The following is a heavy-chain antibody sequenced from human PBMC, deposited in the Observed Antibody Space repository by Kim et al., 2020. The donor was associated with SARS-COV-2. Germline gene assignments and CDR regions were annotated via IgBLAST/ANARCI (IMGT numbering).Heavy chain of an antibody. CDR3: ARHVPNSSGRFDY. CDR2: ISDSGST. J-gene: IGHJ4*02. V-gene: IGHV4-39*01. D-gene: IGHD6-19*01. Sequence: SETLSLTCTVSGDSISSSSSYWGWIRQPPGKGLEWIESISDSGSTFNNPSLKSRVTISVVRSQNQFSLKLSSVTAADTAVYYCARHVPNSSGRFDYWGQGTLVTVSS. CDR1: GDSISSSSSY.